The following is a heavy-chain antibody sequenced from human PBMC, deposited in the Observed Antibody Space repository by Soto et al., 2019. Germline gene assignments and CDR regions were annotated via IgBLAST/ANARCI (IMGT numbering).Heavy chain of an antibody. Sequence: GGSLRLSCAASGFTVSSNYMSWVRQAPGKGLEWVSVIYSGGSTYYADSVKGRFTISRHNSKNTLYLQMNSLRAEDTAVYYCALYSSSSPNLFGTYYYYMDVWGKGTTVTVSS. CDR1: GFTVSSNY. CDR2: IYSGGST. J-gene: IGHJ6*03. V-gene: IGHV3-53*04. D-gene: IGHD6-6*01. CDR3: ALYSSSSPNLFGTYYYYMDV.